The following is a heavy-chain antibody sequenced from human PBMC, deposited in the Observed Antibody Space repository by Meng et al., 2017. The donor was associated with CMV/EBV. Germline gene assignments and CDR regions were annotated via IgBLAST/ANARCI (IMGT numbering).Heavy chain of an antibody. J-gene: IGHJ4*02. CDR2: IYWDDDK. V-gene: IGHV2-5*02. CDR3: ARIAAAGRFDY. Sequence: QFSLNESGPTLAKPTQTLPLTCTFSGFSLSTSGVGVGWIRQLPGKALEWLALIYWDDDKRYSPSLKSRLTITKDTSKNQVVLTMTNMDPVDTATYYCARIAAAGRFDYWGQGTLVTVSS. CDR1: GFSLSTSGVG. D-gene: IGHD6-13*01.